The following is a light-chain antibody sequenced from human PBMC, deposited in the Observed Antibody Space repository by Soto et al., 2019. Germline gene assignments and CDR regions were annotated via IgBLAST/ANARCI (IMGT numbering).Light chain of an antibody. Sequence: QSALAQPASVSGSPGQSITLSCTGTSSDVGGYNYVSWFQQHPGKAPKLIIYDVSDRPSGVSDRFSGSKSGITASLTISGLQAEDEGDYYCSSYRSSSPPYVFGTVTKLTVL. CDR3: SSYRSSSPPYV. J-gene: IGLJ1*01. CDR2: DVS. V-gene: IGLV2-14*01. CDR1: SSDVGGYNY.